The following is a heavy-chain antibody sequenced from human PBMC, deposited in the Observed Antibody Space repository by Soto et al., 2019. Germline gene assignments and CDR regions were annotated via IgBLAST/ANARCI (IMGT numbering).Heavy chain of an antibody. V-gene: IGHV3-48*03. CDR3: ARAVATWGGGAFDI. J-gene: IGHJ3*02. Sequence: EVQLVESGGGLVQPGGSLRLSCAASGFTFSSYEMNWVRQAPGKGLEWVSYISSSGSTIYYADSVKGRFNISRDNAKNSLYLQMNSLRAEDTAVYYCARAVATWGGGAFDIWGQGTMVTVSS. CDR2: ISSSGSTI. CDR1: GFTFSSYE. D-gene: IGHD5-12*01.